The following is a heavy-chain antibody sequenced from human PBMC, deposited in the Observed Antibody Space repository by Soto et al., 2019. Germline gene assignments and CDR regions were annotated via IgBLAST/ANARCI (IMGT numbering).Heavy chain of an antibody. Sequence: PSETLSLTCTVSGGSVSSNSYSWGWTRQSPGKGLEWIGTIYSSENTYYNPSLLSRVTISVDTSKNQFSLRLSSVTAADTAVYYCARDNGYSYGYTLDHWGQGTLVTVSS. D-gene: IGHD5-18*01. CDR3: ARDNGYSYGYTLDH. CDR2: IYSSENT. CDR1: GGSVSSNSYS. J-gene: IGHJ4*02. V-gene: IGHV4-39*07.